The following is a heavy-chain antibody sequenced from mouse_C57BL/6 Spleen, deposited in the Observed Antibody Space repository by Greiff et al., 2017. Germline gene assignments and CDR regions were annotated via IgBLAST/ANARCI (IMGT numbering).Heavy chain of an antibody. CDR2: IDPENGDT. CDR3: SDGYYNAMDY. D-gene: IGHD2-3*01. V-gene: IGHV14-4*01. Sequence: VQLQQSGAELVRPGASVKLSCTASGFNIKDDYMHWVKQRPEQGLEWIGWIDPENGDTEYASKFQGKATITADTSSYTAYLQLSSLTSEDTAVYYCSDGYYNAMDYWGQGTSVTVSS. CDR1: GFNIKDDY. J-gene: IGHJ4*01.